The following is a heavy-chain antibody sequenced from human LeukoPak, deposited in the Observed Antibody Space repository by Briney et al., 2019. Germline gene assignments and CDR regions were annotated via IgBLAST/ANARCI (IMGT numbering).Heavy chain of an antibody. CDR3: ARGPSTLVVVGATRAFDI. Sequence: GGSLRLSCAASGFTFSSYSMNWVRQAPGKGLEWVSYISGSGSYIYYADSVKGRFTISRDNAKNSFHLQMDSLRAEDTAVYYCARGPSTLVVVGATRAFDIWGQGTMVTVSS. CDR1: GFTFSSYS. D-gene: IGHD2-15*01. J-gene: IGHJ3*02. CDR2: ISGSGSYI. V-gene: IGHV3-21*01.